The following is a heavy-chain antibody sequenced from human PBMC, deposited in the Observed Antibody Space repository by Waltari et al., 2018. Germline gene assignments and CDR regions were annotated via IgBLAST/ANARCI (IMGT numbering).Heavy chain of an antibody. D-gene: IGHD5-18*01. CDR3: ARDGPLQIQSWYSFDY. CDR1: GFTFSFHA. J-gene: IGHJ4*02. Sequence: QVQLVESGGGVVHPGRSLRLSCESSGFTFSFHALHWVRQAPGKGLEWVAGISYDGCDEYYADAVRGRFTISRDDSKDTVNLQMNSLRPEDTAVYYCARDGPLQIQSWYSFDYWGQGTLVTVSS. CDR2: ISYDGCDE. V-gene: IGHV3-30*07.